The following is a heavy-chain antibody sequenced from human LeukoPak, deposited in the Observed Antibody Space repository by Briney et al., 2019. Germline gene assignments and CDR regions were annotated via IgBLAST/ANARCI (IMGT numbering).Heavy chain of an antibody. D-gene: IGHD3-22*01. CDR1: GGSISSYY. Sequence: PSETLSLTCTVSGGSISSYYWSWIRKPPGQGLEWIGYIYYSGSTNYNPYLKSRVTISVDTSKNQFSLKLSSVTAADTAVYYCAREGYYYDSSGYYYVGAFDIWGQGTMVTVSS. CDR3: AREGYYYDSSGYYYVGAFDI. J-gene: IGHJ3*02. CDR2: IYYSGST. V-gene: IGHV4-59*01.